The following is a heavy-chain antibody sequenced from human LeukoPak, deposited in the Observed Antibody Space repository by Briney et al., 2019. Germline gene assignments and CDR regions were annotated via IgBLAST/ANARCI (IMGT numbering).Heavy chain of an antibody. D-gene: IGHD2-15*01. CDR2: ISRSSSHI. V-gene: IGHV3-21*06. Sequence: PGGSLRLSCVASGFTFSIYSMNWVRQAPGKGLEWVSSISRSSSHICYADSVKGRFTISRDNANNSLFLQMHSLRAEDTAVYSCVTDCSGADCYSKWGQGTLVTVSS. CDR1: GFTFSIYS. J-gene: IGHJ4*02. CDR3: VTDCSGADCYSK.